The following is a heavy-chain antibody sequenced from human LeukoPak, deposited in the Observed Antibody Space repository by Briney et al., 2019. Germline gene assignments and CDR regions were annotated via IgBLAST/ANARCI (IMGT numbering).Heavy chain of an antibody. CDR1: GFTFSSYS. CDR3: ARGLVNWFDP. CDR2: INHSGST. V-gene: IGHV4-34*01. J-gene: IGHJ5*02. D-gene: IGHD2-2*01. Sequence: GSLRLSCAASGFTFSSYSMNWVRQAPGKGLEWIGEINHSGSTNHNPSLKSRVTISVDTSKNQFSLTLSSVTAADTGVYYCARGLVNWFDPWGQGTLVTVSS.